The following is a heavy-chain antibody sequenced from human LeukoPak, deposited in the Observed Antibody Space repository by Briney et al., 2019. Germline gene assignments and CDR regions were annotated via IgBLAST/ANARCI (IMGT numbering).Heavy chain of an antibody. Sequence: GGSLRLSCAASGFTFSSCSMNWVRQAPGKGLEWVSSISGNSRYIYYADSVKGRFTISRDNSKNSLYLRMNSLRTEDTALYYCARPKMVRGVDDAFDIWGQGTMVTVSS. CDR1: GFTFSSCS. J-gene: IGHJ3*02. CDR3: ARPKMVRGVDDAFDI. D-gene: IGHD3-10*01. V-gene: IGHV3-21*04. CDR2: ISGNSRYI.